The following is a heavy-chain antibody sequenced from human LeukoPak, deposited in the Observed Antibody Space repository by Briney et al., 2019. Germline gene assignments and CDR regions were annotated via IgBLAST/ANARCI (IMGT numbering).Heavy chain of an antibody. CDR2: INPSGGST. CDR1: GYTFTSYG. J-gene: IGHJ3*02. CDR3: ARGRARSITIFGVVTLGYAFDI. D-gene: IGHD3-3*01. Sequence: ASVKVSCKASGYTFTSYGISWVRQAPGQGLEWMGIINPSGGSTSYAQKFQGRVTMTRDTSTSTVYMELSSLRSEDTAVYYCARGRARSITIFGVVTLGYAFDIWGQGTMVTVSS. V-gene: IGHV1-46*01.